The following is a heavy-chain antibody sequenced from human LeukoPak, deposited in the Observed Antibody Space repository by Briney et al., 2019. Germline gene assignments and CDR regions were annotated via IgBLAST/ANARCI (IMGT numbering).Heavy chain of an antibody. CDR2: IYPGDSDT. CDR1: GYTVTNRW. Sequence: GESLKISCKGSGYTVTNRWIGWVRQTPGKGLGWMGIIYPGDSDTRYNPSFQGQVTISADKSIGTAYLQWSSLEASDTGIYYCARRGPSSEYFDHWGQGTLVTVSS. CDR3: ARRGPSSEYFDH. J-gene: IGHJ4*02. D-gene: IGHD3-16*01. V-gene: IGHV5-51*01.